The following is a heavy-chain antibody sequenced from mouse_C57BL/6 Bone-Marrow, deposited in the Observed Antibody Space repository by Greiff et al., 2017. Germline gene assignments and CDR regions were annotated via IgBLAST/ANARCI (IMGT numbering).Heavy chain of an antibody. J-gene: IGHJ3*01. CDR3: EGAFEYYGSSPFAY. CDR2: IRSKSNNYAT. V-gene: IGHV10-1*01. D-gene: IGHD1-1*01. CDR1: GFSFNTYA. Sequence: EVQVVESGGGLVQPKGSLKLSCAASGFSFNTYAMNWVRQAPGKGLEWVARIRSKSNNYATYYADSVKDRFTISRDDSESMLYLQMNNLKTEDTAMYYCEGAFEYYGSSPFAYWGQGTLVTVSA.